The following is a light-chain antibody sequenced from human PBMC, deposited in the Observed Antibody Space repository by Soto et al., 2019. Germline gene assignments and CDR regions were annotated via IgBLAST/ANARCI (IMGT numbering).Light chain of an antibody. V-gene: IGLV2-8*01. CDR2: EVY. Sequence: QSALTQPPSASGSPGQSVTISCTGTSSDVGGYNYVSWYQHHQDKAPKLIIYEVYKRPSGVTDRFSGSKSGNTASLTVSGLQAEDEAEYYCSSYAASDSFVVFGGGTKLTFL. CDR1: SSDVGGYNY. J-gene: IGLJ2*01. CDR3: SSYAASDSFVV.